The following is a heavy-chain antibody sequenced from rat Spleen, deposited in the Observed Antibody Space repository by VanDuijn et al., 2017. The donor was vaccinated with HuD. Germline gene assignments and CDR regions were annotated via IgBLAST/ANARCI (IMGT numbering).Heavy chain of an antibody. J-gene: IGHJ2*01. Sequence: EVRLQESGPGLVKPSQSLSLTCSVTGYSITSSYRWNWIRKFPGNKLEWMGYINGAGSTNYNPSLKSRISITRDTSKNQFFLQVNSVTAEDTAIYYCARLHYGLDYWGQGVMVTVSS. D-gene: IGHD1-7*01. CDR2: INGAGST. CDR1: GYSITSSYR. CDR3: ARLHYGLDY. V-gene: IGHV3-3*01.